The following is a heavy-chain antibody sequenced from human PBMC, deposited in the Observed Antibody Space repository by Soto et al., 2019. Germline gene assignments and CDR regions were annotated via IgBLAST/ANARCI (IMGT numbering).Heavy chain of an antibody. CDR2: IYPGDSDT. J-gene: IGHJ3*02. D-gene: IGHD3-22*01. V-gene: IGHV5-51*01. CDR3: ASTEKTYYDDSSGYYPHDAFDS. Sequence: PGESLKISCKGSGYSFTSYWIGWVRQMPGKGLEWMGIIYPGDSDTRYSPSFQGQVTVSADKSISTAYLQWSSLKASDTAMYYCASTEKTYYDDSSGYYPHDAFDSWGQGTMVTVSS. CDR1: GYSFTSYW.